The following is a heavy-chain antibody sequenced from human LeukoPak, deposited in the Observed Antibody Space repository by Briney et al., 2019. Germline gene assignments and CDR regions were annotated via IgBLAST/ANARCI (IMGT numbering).Heavy chain of an antibody. CDR1: KFTFSSYW. CDR3: TRLQIAVAGPNWFDP. D-gene: IGHD6-19*01. CDR2: IKQDGSVQ. Sequence: PGGSLRLSCAASKFTFSSYWMSWVRQAPGKGLEWVANIKQDGSVQFYMDSLKGRSSVSRGNAKNSLYLQMNGLRVEDTAVYYCTRLQIAVAGPNWFDPWGQGTLVTVSS. V-gene: IGHV3-7*01. J-gene: IGHJ5*02.